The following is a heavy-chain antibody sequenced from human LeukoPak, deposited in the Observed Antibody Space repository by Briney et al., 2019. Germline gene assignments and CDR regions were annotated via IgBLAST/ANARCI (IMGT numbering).Heavy chain of an antibody. V-gene: IGHV4-34*01. D-gene: IGHD5-24*01. CDR3: ARERRDGYKTYFDY. CDR2: INHSGST. J-gene: IGHJ4*02. CDR1: GGSFSGYY. Sequence: PSETLSLTCAVYGGSFSGYYWSWIRQPPGKGLEWIGEINHSGSTNYNPSLKSRVTISVDTSKNQFSLKLSSMTAADTAVYYCARERRDGYKTYFDYWGQGTLVTVSS.